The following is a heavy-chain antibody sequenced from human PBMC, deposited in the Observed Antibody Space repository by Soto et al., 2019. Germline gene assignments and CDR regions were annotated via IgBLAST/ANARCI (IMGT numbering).Heavy chain of an antibody. CDR3: ARGPRLWFGELLPRDNWFDP. Sequence: ASVKVSCKASGGTFSSYAISWVRQAPGQGLEWMGGIIPILGIANYAQKFQGRVTITADKSTSTAYMELSSLRSEDTAVYYCARGPRLWFGELLPRDNWFDPWGQGTLVTVSS. CDR2: IIPILGIA. J-gene: IGHJ5*02. D-gene: IGHD3-10*01. CDR1: GGTFSSYA. V-gene: IGHV1-69*10.